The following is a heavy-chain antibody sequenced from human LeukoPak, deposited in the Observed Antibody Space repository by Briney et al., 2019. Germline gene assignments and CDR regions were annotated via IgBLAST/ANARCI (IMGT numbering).Heavy chain of an antibody. Sequence: SETLSLTCTVSGGSISSYYWSWIRQPPGKGLEWIGYIYYSGSTNYNPSLKSRVTISVDTSKNQFSLKLSSVTAADTAVYYCVRPSSGSPWGAFDIWGQGTMVTVSS. V-gene: IGHV4-59*01. CDR1: GGSISSYY. CDR3: VRPSSGSPWGAFDI. CDR2: IYYSGST. D-gene: IGHD3-22*01. J-gene: IGHJ3*02.